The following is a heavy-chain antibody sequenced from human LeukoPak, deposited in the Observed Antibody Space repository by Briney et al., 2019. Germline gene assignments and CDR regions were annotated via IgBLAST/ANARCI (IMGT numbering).Heavy chain of an antibody. D-gene: IGHD6-19*01. J-gene: IGHJ4*02. Sequence: QPGGSLRLSCAASGFTFSNYGMNWVRQAPGKGLEWVSYISSGGNTVHYADSVKGRFTNSRDNTKNSLYLQMNSLRAEDTAVYYCARVPGSSGWNYYFDYWGQGTLVTVSS. CDR2: ISSGGNTV. CDR3: ARVPGSSGWNYYFDY. V-gene: IGHV3-48*04. CDR1: GFTFSNYG.